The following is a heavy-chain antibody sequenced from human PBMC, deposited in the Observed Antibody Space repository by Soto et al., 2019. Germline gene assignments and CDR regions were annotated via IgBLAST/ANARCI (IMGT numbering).Heavy chain of an antibody. CDR2: IKKNSDGGTT. J-gene: IGHJ4*02. CDR1: GFTFTTAW. V-gene: IGHV3-15*01. D-gene: IGHD2-8*01. CDR3: TTDEWS. Sequence: EVQLVESGGGLVKPGASLRLSCAASGFTFTTAWMSWVRQAPGKGLEWVGRIKKNSDGGTTDHAAPVKGRFTISRDDSTNTLYLQMNSLKTEDTDVYYCTTDEWSWGQGTLVTVSS.